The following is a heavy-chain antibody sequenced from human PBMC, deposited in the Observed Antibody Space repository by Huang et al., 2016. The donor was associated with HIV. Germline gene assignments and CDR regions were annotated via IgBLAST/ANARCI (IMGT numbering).Heavy chain of an antibody. V-gene: IGHV3-21*01. J-gene: IGHJ6*02. CDR1: GFTFSSYS. CDR2: IMSSSSYS. CDR3: ARVSWLDREYSSSSGYYYYGMDV. D-gene: IGHD6-6*01. Sequence: EVQLVESGGGLVKPGGSLRLSCAASGFTFSSYSMNWVRQAPGEGLEWVSAIMSSSSYSDYADSVKGRFTISRDNAKNSLYLQMNSLRAEDTAVYYCARVSWLDREYSSSSGYYYYGMDVWGQGTTVTVSS.